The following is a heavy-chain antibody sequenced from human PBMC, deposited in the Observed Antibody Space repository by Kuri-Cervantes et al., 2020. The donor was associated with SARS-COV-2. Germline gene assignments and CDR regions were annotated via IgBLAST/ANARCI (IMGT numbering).Heavy chain of an antibody. Sequence: GSLRLSCAASGFTFSSYAMHWVRQAPGKGLEWVAVISYDGSNKYYADSVKGRFTISRDNSKNTLYLQMNSLRAEDTAVYYCAREVTGVGAFDIWGQGTMVTVSS. CDR3: AREVTGVGAFDI. D-gene: IGHD7-27*01. J-gene: IGHJ3*02. V-gene: IGHV3-30-3*01. CDR1: GFTFSSYA. CDR2: ISYDGSNK.